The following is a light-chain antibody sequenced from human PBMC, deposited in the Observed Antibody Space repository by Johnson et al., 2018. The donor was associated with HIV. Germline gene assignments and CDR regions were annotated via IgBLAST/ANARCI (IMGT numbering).Light chain of an antibody. Sequence: QSALTQPPSVSAAPGQKVTISCSGSSSDMGNYAVSWYQQLPGTAPKLLIYENNKRPSGIPDRFSGSKSGTSATLGITGLQTGDEADYDSGTRDSSRSAGVFGPGPKFTVL. CDR1: SSDMGNYA. CDR2: ENN. CDR3: GTRDSSRSAGV. V-gene: IGLV1-51*02. J-gene: IGLJ1*01.